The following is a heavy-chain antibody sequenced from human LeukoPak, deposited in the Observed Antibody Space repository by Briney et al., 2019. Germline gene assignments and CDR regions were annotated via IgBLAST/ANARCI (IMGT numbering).Heavy chain of an antibody. CDR2: IIPIFGIP. Sequence: SVKVSCKASGGTFRTFAISWVRQAPGQGLEWMGGIIPIFGIPDSAQKFQGRLTITADESTSTAYMELSSLRSEDTAVYYCASIAAAGTGYFDYWGQGTLVTVSS. CDR1: GGTFRTFA. CDR3: ASIAAAGTGYFDY. V-gene: IGHV1-69*13. D-gene: IGHD6-13*01. J-gene: IGHJ4*02.